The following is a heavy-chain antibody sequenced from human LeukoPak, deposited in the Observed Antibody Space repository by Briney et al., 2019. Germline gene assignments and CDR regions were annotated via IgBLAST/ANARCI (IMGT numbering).Heavy chain of an antibody. CDR3: ARLSQTPDYYSNGGYYYLGY. D-gene: IGHD2-8*01. CDR1: RYTFTSYV. Sequence: ASVNVSFKASRYTFTSYVINWVREAAGQRLEWMGWMNPNTGRTGFAQKFQGRLTMTRDASISTAYMELSSLRSDDAAVYYCARLSQTPDYYSNGGYYYLGYWGQGTPVTVSS. V-gene: IGHV1-8*01. CDR2: MNPNTGRT. J-gene: IGHJ4*02.